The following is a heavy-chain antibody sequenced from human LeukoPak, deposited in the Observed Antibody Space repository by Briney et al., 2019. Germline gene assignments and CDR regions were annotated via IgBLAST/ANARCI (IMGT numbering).Heavy chain of an antibody. CDR2: IYYSGST. CDR1: GGSINSYY. CDR3: SRSLGLQAPIDY. D-gene: IGHD4-11*01. J-gene: IGHJ4*02. Sequence: PSETLSLTCTVSGGSINSYYWSWIRQPPGKGLEWIGYIYYSGSTNYNPSLKSRVTMSVDTYKNQFSLKLNSVTAADTAMYYCSRSLGLQAPIDYWGQGTLVTVSS. V-gene: IGHV4-59*01.